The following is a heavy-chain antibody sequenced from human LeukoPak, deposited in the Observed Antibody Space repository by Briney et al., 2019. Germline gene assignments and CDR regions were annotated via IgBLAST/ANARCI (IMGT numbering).Heavy chain of an antibody. Sequence: AGGSLRLSCIASGFTFSYSWITWVRQAPGRGLEWVANIKGDGSDKYYVDSVKGRFTISRDNAKKSLYLQMNSLRAEDTAVYYCARDGRDGYNGYFDPWGQGTLVTVSS. J-gene: IGHJ5*02. D-gene: IGHD5-24*01. CDR1: GFTFSYSW. V-gene: IGHV3-7*01. CDR3: ARDGRDGYNGYFDP. CDR2: IKGDGSDK.